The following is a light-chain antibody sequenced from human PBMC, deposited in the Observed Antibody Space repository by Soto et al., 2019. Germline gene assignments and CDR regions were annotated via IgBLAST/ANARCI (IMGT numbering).Light chain of an antibody. V-gene: IGKV1-27*01. Sequence: DIQMTQSPSSLSASVGDRVTITCRASQDISGYLAWYQQKQGKVAKRLIYHASTLQSSVPSRFSGSGSGTDFTLIISSLQPEDVATYYCQKFNTAPLTFGQGTQLEIK. J-gene: IGKJ5*01. CDR1: QDISGY. CDR2: HAS. CDR3: QKFNTAPLT.